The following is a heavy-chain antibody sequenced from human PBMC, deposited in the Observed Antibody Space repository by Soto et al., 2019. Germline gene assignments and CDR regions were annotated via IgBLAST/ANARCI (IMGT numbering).Heavy chain of an antibody. D-gene: IGHD3-3*01. CDR3: AKLVFGVVIITQFDY. CDR1: GFTFSSYA. V-gene: IGHV3-23*01. J-gene: IGHJ4*02. Sequence: EVQLLESGGGLVQPGGSLRLSCAASGFTFSSYAMSWVRQAPGKGLEWVSIISGSDGSTYYADSVKGRFTISRDNSKNTLYLQMNSLRAEDTAVYFCAKLVFGVVIITQFDYWGQGTLVTVSS. CDR2: ISGSDGST.